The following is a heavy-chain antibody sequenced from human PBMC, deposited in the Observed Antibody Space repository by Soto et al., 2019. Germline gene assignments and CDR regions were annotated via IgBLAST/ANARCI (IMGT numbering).Heavy chain of an antibody. D-gene: IGHD5-12*01. CDR1: GGSISSGGYY. Sequence: PSETLSLTCTVSGGSISSGGYYWSWIRQHPGKGLEWIGYIYYSGSTYYNPSLKSRVTISVDTSKNQFSLKLSSVTAADTAVYYCARANTYSGYDLNWFDPWGQGTLVTVCS. CDR3: ARANTYSGYDLNWFDP. V-gene: IGHV4-31*03. CDR2: IYYSGST. J-gene: IGHJ5*02.